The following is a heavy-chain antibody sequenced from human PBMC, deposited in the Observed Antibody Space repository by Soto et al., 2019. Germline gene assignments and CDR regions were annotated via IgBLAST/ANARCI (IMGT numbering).Heavy chain of an antibody. J-gene: IGHJ6*02. CDR1: GFTFSSYG. V-gene: IGHV3-30*02. Sequence: PGGSLRLSCVASGFTFSSYGMHWVRQAPGKGLEWVAIIWHDGSDKYYGDSVKGRFTISRDNSKNTLYLQMNTLRSEDTAVYYCARESLSGNTYYHDSSGPGPYYYYGMDVWGQGTTVTVSS. D-gene: IGHD3-22*01. CDR3: ARESLSGNTYYHDSSGPGPYYYYGMDV. CDR2: IWHDGSDK.